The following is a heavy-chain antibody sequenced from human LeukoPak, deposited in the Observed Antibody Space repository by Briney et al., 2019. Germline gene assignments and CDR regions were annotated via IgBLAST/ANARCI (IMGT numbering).Heavy chain of an antibody. CDR1: EFIFSSFG. CDR3: ARGRWDTGGLHGLDV. J-gene: IGHJ6*02. CDR2: IWYDGSNK. Sequence: GRSLRLSCEASEFIFSSFGMHWVRQAPGKGLEWVAVIWYDGSNKYYADSVKGRFTISRDNSQNTLYLQGNNLRAEDTAVYCCARGRWDTGGLHGLDVWGQGTTVTVSS. D-gene: IGHD2-8*02. V-gene: IGHV3-33*01.